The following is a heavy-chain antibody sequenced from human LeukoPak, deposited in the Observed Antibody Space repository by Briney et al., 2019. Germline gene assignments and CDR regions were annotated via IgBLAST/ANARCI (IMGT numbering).Heavy chain of an antibody. D-gene: IGHD4-23*01. V-gene: IGHV3-66*01. CDR1: GFTVSNNY. J-gene: IGHJ4*02. CDR2: IYSGGGT. Sequence: GGSLRLSCAASGFTVSNNYMNWVRQAPGKGLEWVSVIYSGGGTYYADSVKGRFTISRDNSKNTLYLQMNSLRAEDTAVYYCASLRWQYYFDYWGQGTLVTVSS. CDR3: ASLRWQYYFDY.